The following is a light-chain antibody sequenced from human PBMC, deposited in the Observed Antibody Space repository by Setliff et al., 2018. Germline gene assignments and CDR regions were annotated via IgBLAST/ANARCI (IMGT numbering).Light chain of an antibody. V-gene: IGLV2-23*02. Sequence: ALAQPASVSGSPGQSITISCIGTSSDVGSYNLVSWYQQHPGKAPKLIIYEVSKRPSGVSNRFSGSKSGNTASLTISGLQAEDETDYYCYSYAGSSTFLVFGGGTQLTVL. J-gene: IGLJ2*01. CDR3: YSYAGSSTFLV. CDR2: EVS. CDR1: SSDVGSYNL.